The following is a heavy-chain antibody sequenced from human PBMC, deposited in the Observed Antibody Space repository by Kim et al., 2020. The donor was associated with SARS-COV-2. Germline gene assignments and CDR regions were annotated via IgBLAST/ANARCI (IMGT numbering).Heavy chain of an antibody. CDR3: ARDLGGYFDL. J-gene: IGHJ2*01. Sequence: NKYYADSVKGRFTISRDNSKNTLYLQMNSLRAEDTAVYYCARDLGGYFDLWGRGTLVTVSS. CDR2: NK. V-gene: IGHV3-30*01.